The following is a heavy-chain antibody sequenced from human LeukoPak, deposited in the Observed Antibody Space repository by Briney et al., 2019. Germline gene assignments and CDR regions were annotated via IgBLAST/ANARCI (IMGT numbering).Heavy chain of an antibody. CDR3: ASLGYCSGGSCSRGWYYYMDV. J-gene: IGHJ6*03. Sequence: GASVKVSCKASGYTFTGYYMHWVRQAPGQGLEWMGWINPNSGGTNYAQKFQGRVTMTRDTSISTAYMELSRLRSDDTAVYYCASLGYCSGGSCSRGWYYYMDVWGKGTTVTISS. CDR2: INPNSGGT. V-gene: IGHV1-2*02. CDR1: GYTFTGYY. D-gene: IGHD2-15*01.